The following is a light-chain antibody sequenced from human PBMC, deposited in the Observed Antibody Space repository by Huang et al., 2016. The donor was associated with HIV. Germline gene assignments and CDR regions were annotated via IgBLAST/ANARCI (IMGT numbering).Light chain of an antibody. CDR1: QSLVYSDGNTY. CDR3: MQGTHWPPYT. CDR2: KVT. J-gene: IGKJ2*01. Sequence: DVVLSQSPLSLTVTLGQPASISCRSSQSLVYSDGNTYLSWFHQRPGQSPRRLIYKVTSRDSGVPDRFGCSGSGTDFTQKISKVEAEDVGVYYCMQGTHWPPYTFGQGTKVEIK. V-gene: IGKV2-30*01.